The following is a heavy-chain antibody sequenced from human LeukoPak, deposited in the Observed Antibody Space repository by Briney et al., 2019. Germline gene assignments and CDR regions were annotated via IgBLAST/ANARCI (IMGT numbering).Heavy chain of an antibody. CDR2: IKQDGSEK. CDR3: ARDIGTYYYGSGSYYHDY. Sequence: GGSLRLSCAASGFTFSSYWMSWVRQAPGKGLEWVANIKQDGSEKYYVDSVKGRFTISRDNAKNSLYLQMNSLRAEDTAVYYCARDIGTYYYGSGSYYHDYWGQGTLVTVSS. J-gene: IGHJ4*02. D-gene: IGHD3-10*01. V-gene: IGHV3-7*01. CDR1: GFTFSSYW.